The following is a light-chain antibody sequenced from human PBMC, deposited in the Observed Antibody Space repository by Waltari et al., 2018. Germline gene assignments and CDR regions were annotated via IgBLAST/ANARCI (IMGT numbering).Light chain of an antibody. V-gene: IGLV2-23*02. CDR1: TSDVGGYNY. J-gene: IGLJ2*01. Sequence: QSALTQPASVSGSPGHSIPISCTGTTSDVGGYNYVSWYQQYPGKAPKLMIYDVSKRPSGGSNLFSGSKSGHTASRTISGRRAEGEADYYCCSYAGSFTHVLFGGGTKLTVL. CDR3: CSYAGSFTHVL. CDR2: DVS.